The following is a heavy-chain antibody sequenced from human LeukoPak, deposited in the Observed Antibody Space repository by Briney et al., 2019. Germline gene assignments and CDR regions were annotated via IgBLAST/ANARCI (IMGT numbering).Heavy chain of an antibody. J-gene: IGHJ4*02. CDR3: AKDKD. Sequence: ASVKVSCKASGYTFTGYCMHWVRLAPGEGLEWMGWINPHSGGTNYPRKFQGRVTMTRDTSINTVYMEVSRLRSDDTAIYYCAKDKDWGQGTQVTVSS. V-gene: IGHV1-2*02. CDR1: GYTFTGYC. CDR2: INPHSGGT.